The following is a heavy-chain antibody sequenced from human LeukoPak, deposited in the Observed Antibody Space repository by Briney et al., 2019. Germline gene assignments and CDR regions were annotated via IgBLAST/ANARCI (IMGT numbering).Heavy chain of an antibody. Sequence: GGSLRLSCAASGFTFSSYAMSWVRQAPGKGLEWVSYISSSSSTIYYADSVKGRFTISRDNAKNSLYLQMNSLRAEDTAVYYCARDRPITMVRGVTHYWGQGTLVTVSS. CDR2: ISSSSSTI. D-gene: IGHD3-10*01. CDR1: GFTFSSYA. V-gene: IGHV3-48*04. J-gene: IGHJ4*02. CDR3: ARDRPITMVRGVTHY.